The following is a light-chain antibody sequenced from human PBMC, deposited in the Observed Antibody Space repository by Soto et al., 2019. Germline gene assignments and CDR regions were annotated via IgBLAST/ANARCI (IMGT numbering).Light chain of an antibody. Sequence: EIVMTQSPSTLSVSPVERATLSFSASQSVRGNLAWYQQRPGQSPRLLIYGASSRATGIPARFSGSGSGTEFTLSISSLQSEDFAVYYCQQYNNWPFITFGQGTRLEI. CDR1: QSVRGN. J-gene: IGKJ5*01. CDR2: GAS. V-gene: IGKV3-15*01. CDR3: QQYNNWPFIT.